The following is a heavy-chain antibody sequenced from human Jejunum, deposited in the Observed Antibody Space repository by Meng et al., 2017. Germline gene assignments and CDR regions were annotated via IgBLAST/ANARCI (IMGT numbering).Heavy chain of an antibody. CDR1: GFTLRTHW. V-gene: IGHV3-74*01. CDR3: GTDVYD. CDR2: INTGGSTT. J-gene: IGHJ4*02. Sequence: EVQLVEAGGGLAQPGGSLRLSCVASGFTLRTHWMHWVRQAPGKGLVWVSRINTGGSTTIYADSVKGRFTISRDNAKNTLYLQMNSLRAEDTAMYYCGTDVYDWGQGTLVTVSS. D-gene: IGHD2/OR15-2a*01.